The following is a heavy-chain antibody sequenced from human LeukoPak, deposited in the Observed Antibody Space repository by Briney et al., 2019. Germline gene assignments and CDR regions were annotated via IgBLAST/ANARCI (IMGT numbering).Heavy chain of an antibody. CDR3: AREVYGGNSGD. J-gene: IGHJ4*02. V-gene: IGHV1-2*02. CDR1: GYTFTGYY. Sequence: ASVKVSCKTSGYTFTGYYMHWMRQAPGQGLEWMGWINPNSGGTNYAQKFQGRVTMTRDTSISTAYMELSRLRSDDTAVYYCAREVYGGNSGDWGQGTLVTVSS. D-gene: IGHD4-23*01. CDR2: INPNSGGT.